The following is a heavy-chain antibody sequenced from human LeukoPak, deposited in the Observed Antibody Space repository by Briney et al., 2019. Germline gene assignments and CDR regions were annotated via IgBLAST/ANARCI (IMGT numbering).Heavy chain of an antibody. CDR1: GGSISSSGYY. J-gene: IGHJ6*03. CDR3: ARVVETGGYDTLKGYYYYYYMDV. Sequence: PSETLSLTCTVSGGSISSSGYYWGWIRQPPGKGLEWIGSIYHSGSTYYNPSLKSRVTISVDTSKNQFSLKLSSVTAADTAVYYCARVVETGGYDTLKGYYYYYYMDVWGKGTTVTVSS. D-gene: IGHD3-22*01. CDR2: IYHSGST. V-gene: IGHV4-39*07.